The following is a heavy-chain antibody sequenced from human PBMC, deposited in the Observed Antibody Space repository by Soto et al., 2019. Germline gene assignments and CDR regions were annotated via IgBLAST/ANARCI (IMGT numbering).Heavy chain of an antibody. Sequence: QVQLQESGPGLVKPSQTLSLTCTVSGGSISSGGYYWSWIRQHPGKGLEWIGYIYYSGSTYYNPTLKSRVTISVDPSKNQFSLKLSSVTAADTAVYYCARQNECTNGVCDIGAFDIWGQGTMVTVSS. D-gene: IGHD2-8*01. V-gene: IGHV4-31*03. CDR3: ARQNECTNGVCDIGAFDI. CDR2: IYYSGST. CDR1: GGSISSGGYY. J-gene: IGHJ3*02.